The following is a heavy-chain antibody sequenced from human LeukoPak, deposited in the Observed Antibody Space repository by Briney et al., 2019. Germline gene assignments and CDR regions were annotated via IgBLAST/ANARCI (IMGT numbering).Heavy chain of an antibody. V-gene: IGHV5-51*01. CDR2: ISPTDSDT. CDR3: ARRQGCSSTSCPPDS. CDR1: GYSFTSYW. J-gene: IGHJ4*02. D-gene: IGHD2-2*01. Sequence: GESLKISCKGSGYSFTSYWIGWVRQMPGKGLEWMGIISPTDSDTRYSPSFQGQVTISADKSINTAYLQWSSLKASDTAMYYCARRQGCSSTSCPPDSWGQGTLVTVSS.